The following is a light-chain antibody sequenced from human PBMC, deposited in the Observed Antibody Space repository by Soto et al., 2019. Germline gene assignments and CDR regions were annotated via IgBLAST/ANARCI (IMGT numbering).Light chain of an antibody. CDR1: QSLPTKA. J-gene: IGKJ3*01. CDR3: QQYGDLPLS. V-gene: IGKV3-20*01. CDR2: GAS. Sequence: EIVLTQSPGTLSLSPGERVTLSCRASQSLPTKALAWYQQKPGQTPRLLIYGASTRDTAIPDRFNGSGSGTDFTLTISRVEPEDFAVYYCQQYGDLPLSFGPGT.